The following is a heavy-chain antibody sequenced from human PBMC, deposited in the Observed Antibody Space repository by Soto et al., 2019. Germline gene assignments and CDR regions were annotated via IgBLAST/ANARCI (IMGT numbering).Heavy chain of an antibody. CDR3: ARDLDCISTSCYYYFDY. V-gene: IGHV1-3*01. J-gene: IGHJ4*02. CDR1: GYTFTSYA. D-gene: IGHD2-2*01. Sequence: ASVKVSCKASGYTFTSYAMHWVRQDHGQRLEWMGWINAGNGNTKYSQKFQGRVTITRDTSASTAYMELSSLRSEDTAVYYCARDLDCISTSCYYYFDYWGQGTLVTVSS. CDR2: INAGNGNT.